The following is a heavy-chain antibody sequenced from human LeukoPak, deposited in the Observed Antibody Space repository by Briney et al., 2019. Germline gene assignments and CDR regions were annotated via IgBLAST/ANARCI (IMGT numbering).Heavy chain of an antibody. CDR1: GFTFDDYT. J-gene: IGHJ4*02. CDR3: ARVLHKRNYDSSVYYGY. Sequence: PGGSLRLSCAASGFTFDDYTMHWVRHAPGKGLEWVSLISWDGGSTYYADSVKGRFTISRDNAKNSLYLQMNSLRAEDTAVYYCARVLHKRNYDSSVYYGYWGQGTLVTVSS. D-gene: IGHD3-22*01. CDR2: ISWDGGST. V-gene: IGHV3-43*01.